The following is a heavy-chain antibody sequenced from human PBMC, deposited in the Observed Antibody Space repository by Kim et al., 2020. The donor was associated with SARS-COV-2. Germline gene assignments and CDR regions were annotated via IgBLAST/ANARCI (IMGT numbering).Heavy chain of an antibody. CDR3: ARKQQRWFDP. D-gene: IGHD6-13*01. J-gene: IGHJ5*02. CDR1: GGSFSGYY. CDR2: INHSGST. V-gene: IGHV4-34*01. Sequence: SETLSLTCAVYGGSFSGYYWSWIRQPPGKGLEWIGEINHSGSTNYNPSLKSRVTISVDTSKNQFSLKLSSVTAANTAVYYCARKQQRWFDPWSQGTLVTVSS.